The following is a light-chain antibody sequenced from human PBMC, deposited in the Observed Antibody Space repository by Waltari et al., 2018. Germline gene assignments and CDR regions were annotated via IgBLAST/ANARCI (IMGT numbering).Light chain of an antibody. CDR2: EVS. Sequence: QSALTQPASVSASPGQSITISCTGTRSDVGGFDYVSWYQQHPGNAPKLLIYEVSKWPSGISNRFSGSKSGNTASLTISGLQAEDEADYYCCSYAGSSIWVFGGGTKLTVL. J-gene: IGLJ3*02. CDR3: CSYAGSSIWV. V-gene: IGLV2-23*02. CDR1: RSDVGGFDY.